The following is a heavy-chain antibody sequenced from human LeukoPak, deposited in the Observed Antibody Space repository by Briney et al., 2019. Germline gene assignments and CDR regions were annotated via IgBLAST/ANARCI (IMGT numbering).Heavy chain of an antibody. CDR2: ISSSSSTI. J-gene: IGHJ4*02. CDR3: ARPRSGGHADY. V-gene: IGHV3-48*04. Sequence: GGSLRLSCAASGFTFSSYSMNWVRQAPGKGLEWVSYISSSSSTIYYADSVKDRFTISRDNAKNSLYLQMNSLRAEDTAVYYCARPRSGGHADYWGQGTLVTVSS. D-gene: IGHD2-15*01. CDR1: GFTFSSYS.